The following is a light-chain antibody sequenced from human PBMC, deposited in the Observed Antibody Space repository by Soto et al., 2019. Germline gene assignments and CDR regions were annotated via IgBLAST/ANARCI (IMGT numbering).Light chain of an antibody. CDR3: QQSYSTPPT. V-gene: IGKV1-39*01. Sequence: DIQMTQSPSSLSASVGDRVTITCRASQSISSYLNWYQQKPGKAPKLLIYAASSLQSGVPSRFSGSGSGTDLTLTTSSLQPEDFATYYCQQSYSTPPTFGGGTKVEIK. CDR1: QSISSY. CDR2: AAS. J-gene: IGKJ4*01.